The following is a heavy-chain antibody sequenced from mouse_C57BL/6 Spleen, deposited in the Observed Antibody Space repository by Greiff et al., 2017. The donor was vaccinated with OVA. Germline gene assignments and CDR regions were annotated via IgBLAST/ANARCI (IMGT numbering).Heavy chain of an antibody. Sequence: EVMLVESGPGLAKPSQTLSLTCSVTGYSITSDYWNWIRKFPGNKLEYMGYISYSGSTYYNPSLKSRISITQDTSKNQYYLQLNSVTTEDTATYYCARYPLYGSSYNYFDYWGQGTTLTVSS. CDR2: ISYSGST. V-gene: IGHV3-8*01. CDR3: ARYPLYGSSYNYFDY. J-gene: IGHJ2*01. D-gene: IGHD1-1*01. CDR1: GYSITSDY.